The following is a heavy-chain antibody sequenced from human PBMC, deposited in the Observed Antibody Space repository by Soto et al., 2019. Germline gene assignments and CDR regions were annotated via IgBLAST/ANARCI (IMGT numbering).Heavy chain of an antibody. V-gene: IGHV1-18*01. CDR2: ISAYNGNT. D-gene: IGHD5-18*01. J-gene: IGHJ4*02. Sequence: ASVKVSCKASGYTFTNYGISWVRQAPGQGLEWMGWISAYNGNTNYAQKLQGRVTMTTDTSTSTAYMELRSLRSDDTAVYYCARAGVRGYSYGYGDYWGQGTLVTVSS. CDR3: ARAGVRGYSYGYGDY. CDR1: GYTFTNYG.